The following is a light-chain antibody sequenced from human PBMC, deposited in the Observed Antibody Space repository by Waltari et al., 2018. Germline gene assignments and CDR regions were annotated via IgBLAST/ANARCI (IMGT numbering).Light chain of an antibody. J-gene: IGKJ3*01. Sequence: EIVLTQSPGTLSLSPGERATLSCRASQSVSSSFLAWYQQKPGQAPRLLIYDASIRATGIPDRFSGSGSGTDFTLTISRLEPEDVAVYYCQQYGSSPFTFGPGTKVDIK. CDR3: QQYGSSPFT. CDR1: QSVSSSF. V-gene: IGKV3-20*01. CDR2: DAS.